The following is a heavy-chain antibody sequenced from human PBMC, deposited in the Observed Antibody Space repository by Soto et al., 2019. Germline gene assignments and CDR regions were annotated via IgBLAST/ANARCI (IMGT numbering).Heavy chain of an antibody. CDR1: GYTLTELS. Sequence: SVKVSCKVSGYTLTELSMHWVRQAPGQGLEWMGGIIPIFGTANYAQKFQGRVTITADESTSTAYMELSSLRSEDTAVYYCASGRMTTVPYYYYYGMDVWGQGTTVTVSS. J-gene: IGHJ6*02. V-gene: IGHV1-69*13. D-gene: IGHD4-4*01. CDR3: ASGRMTTVPYYYYYGMDV. CDR2: IIPIFGTA.